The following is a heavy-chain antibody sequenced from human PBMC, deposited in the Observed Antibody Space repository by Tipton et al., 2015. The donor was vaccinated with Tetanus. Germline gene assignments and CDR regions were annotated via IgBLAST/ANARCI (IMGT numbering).Heavy chain of an antibody. Sequence: LRLSCTVSGSFISRSGHYWTWIRQPPGKEPEWVGYVYHSGATNYHPSLKSRLAISADTSKNQFSLNLRSVITADTAVYYCARANNDYPKKGPFDYWGQGILVIVSS. CDR1: GSFISRSGHY. CDR3: ARANNDYPKKGPFDY. CDR2: VYHSGAT. D-gene: IGHD5-12*01. J-gene: IGHJ4*02. V-gene: IGHV4-61*08.